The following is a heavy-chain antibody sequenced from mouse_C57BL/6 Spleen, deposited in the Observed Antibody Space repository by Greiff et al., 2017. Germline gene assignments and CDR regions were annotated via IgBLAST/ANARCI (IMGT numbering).Heavy chain of an antibody. Sequence: VQLQESGAELVRPGASVTLSCKASGYTFTDYEMHWVKQTPVHGLEWIGAIDPETGGTAYNQKFKGKAILTADKSSSTAYMELRSLTSEDSAVYYCTRGDLYYFDYWGQGTTRTVSS. D-gene: IGHD3-3*01. CDR3: TRGDLYYFDY. CDR1: GYTFTDYE. V-gene: IGHV1-15*01. CDR2: IDPETGGT. J-gene: IGHJ2*01.